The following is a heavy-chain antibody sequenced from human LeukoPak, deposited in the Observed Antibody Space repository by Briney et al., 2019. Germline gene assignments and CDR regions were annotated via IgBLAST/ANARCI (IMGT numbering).Heavy chain of an antibody. D-gene: IGHD6-13*01. CDR1: GGTFSSYA. CDR3: ARDNRYSSSWNRALVFQH. J-gene: IGHJ1*01. CDR2: IIPIFGTA. V-gene: IGHV1-69*13. Sequence: SVKVSCKASGGTFSSYAISWVRQAPGQELEWMGGIIPIFGTANYAQKFQGRVTITADESTSTAYMELSSLRSEDTAVYYCARDNRYSSSWNRALVFQHWGQGTLVTVSS.